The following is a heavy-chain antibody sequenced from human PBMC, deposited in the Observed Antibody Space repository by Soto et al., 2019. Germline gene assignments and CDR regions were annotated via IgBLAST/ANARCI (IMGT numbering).Heavy chain of an antibody. V-gene: IGHV4-30-2*01. CDR2: IYHSGST. CDR3: ARARQSTGGRGPQPNWFDP. J-gene: IGHJ5*02. D-gene: IGHD4-4*01. Sequence: SETLSLTCAVSGGSISSGGYSWSWIRQPPGKGLEWIGYIYHSGSTYYNPSLKSRVTISVDRSKNQFSLKLSSVTAADTAVYYCARARQSTGGRGPQPNWFDPWGQGTLVTVSS. CDR1: GGSISSGGYS.